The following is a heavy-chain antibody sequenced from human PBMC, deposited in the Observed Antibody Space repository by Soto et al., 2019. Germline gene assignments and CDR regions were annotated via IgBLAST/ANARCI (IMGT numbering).Heavy chain of an antibody. Sequence: GASVKVSCKASGGTFSSYAISWVQQAPGQGLEWMGGIIPIFGTANYEQKFQGRVTITADESTSTAYMELSSLRSEDTAVYYCARGDSSGSTYYYYGMDVWGQGTTVTVSS. CDR2: IIPIFGTA. D-gene: IGHD3-22*01. CDR1: GGTFSSYA. V-gene: IGHV1-69*13. CDR3: ARGDSSGSTYYYYGMDV. J-gene: IGHJ6*02.